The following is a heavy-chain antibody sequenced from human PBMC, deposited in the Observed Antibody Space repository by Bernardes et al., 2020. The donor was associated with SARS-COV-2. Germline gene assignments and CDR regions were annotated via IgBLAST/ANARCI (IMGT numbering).Heavy chain of an antibody. V-gene: IGHV1-18*01. CDR3: ARQLLEWSSRGNYYSHNYMDV. Sequence: ASVKVSCKASGYTFTSYGIGWVRLAPGQGLEWMGWISAYNGVTNYAQKFQGRVTMTTDTSTTTAFLELRGLRYDDTAVYYCARQLLEWSSRGNYYSHNYMDVWGKGTTVTVSS. CDR2: ISAYNGVT. D-gene: IGHD3-3*01. J-gene: IGHJ6*03. CDR1: GYTFTSYG.